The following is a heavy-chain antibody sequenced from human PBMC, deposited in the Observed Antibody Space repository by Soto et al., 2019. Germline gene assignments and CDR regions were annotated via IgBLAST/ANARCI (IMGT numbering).Heavy chain of an antibody. D-gene: IGHD3-3*01. CDR1: GGSVSSGAFY. CDR3: ARVIGEGSGNFWWFDL. V-gene: IGHV4-31*03. Sequence: QVQLQESGPGLVKPSQTLSLTCSVSGGSVSSGAFYWGWIRQSPGKGLECFGYIYSFGNTFYNPSLKSRVTIALDTANNQFSLNLTAVIAADTPTYYCARVIGEGSGNFWWFDLWGQGTLFIVSS. CDR2: IYSFGNT. J-gene: IGHJ5*02.